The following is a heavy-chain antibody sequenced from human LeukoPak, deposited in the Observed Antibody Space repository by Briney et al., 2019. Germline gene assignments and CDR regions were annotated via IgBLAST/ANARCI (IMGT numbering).Heavy chain of an antibody. CDR1: GFTFSSYT. D-gene: IGHD5-12*01. V-gene: IGHV3-23*01. J-gene: IGHJ4*02. Sequence: GGSLRLSCAASGFTFSSYTMAWVRQAPGKGLEWVSAISNNGGYTYYADSVQGRFTISRDNSKSTLCLQMNSLRAEDTAVYYCARNENSGWGYFDYWGQGTLVTVSS. CDR3: ARNENSGWGYFDY. CDR2: ISNNGGYT.